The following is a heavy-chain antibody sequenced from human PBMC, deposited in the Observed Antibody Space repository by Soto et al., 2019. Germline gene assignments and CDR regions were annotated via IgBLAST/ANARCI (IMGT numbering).Heavy chain of an antibody. CDR1: GGSLSRGGYY. D-gene: IGHD5-18*01. J-gene: IGHJ5*02. CDR3: ARVLRGYRNAIALNWFDP. Sequence: SETLSLTCTVSGGSLSRGGYYWSWIRQQPGKGLEWIGYIYYSGSTYYNPSLKSRVTISVDTSKNQFSLKLSSVTAADTAVYYCARVLRGYRNAIALNWFDPWGQGTLVTVSS. V-gene: IGHV4-31*03. CDR2: IYYSGST.